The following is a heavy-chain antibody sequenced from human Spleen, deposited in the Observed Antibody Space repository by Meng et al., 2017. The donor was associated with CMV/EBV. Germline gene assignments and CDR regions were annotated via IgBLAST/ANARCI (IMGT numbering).Heavy chain of an antibody. V-gene: IGHV4-38-2*02. J-gene: IGHJ5*02. CDR3: ARDPFYYDNAGYHNWFDP. CDR2: IYHGGSS. CDR1: GFSIGSGYY. D-gene: IGHD3-22*01. Sequence: SETLSLTCNVSGFSIGSGYYWGWIRQPPGKGLEWIGSIYHGGSSYYNPPLKSRVTISVDTSKNQFALKVNSVTAADTAVYYCARDPFYYDNAGYHNWFDPWGQGTLVTVSS.